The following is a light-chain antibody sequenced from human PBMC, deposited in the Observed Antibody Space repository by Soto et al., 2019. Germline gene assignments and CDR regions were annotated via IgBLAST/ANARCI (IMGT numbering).Light chain of an antibody. CDR2: EVS. CDR3: NSYTSSTTWV. V-gene: IGLV2-14*01. CDR1: SSDVGGYNY. Sequence: QAVVTQPASVSGSPGQSITISCTGTSSDVGGYNYVSWYQQHPGKAPKLIISEVSNRPSGVSNRFSGSKSGNTASLTISGLQAEDEADYYCNSYTSSTTWVFGGGTKVTVL. J-gene: IGLJ3*02.